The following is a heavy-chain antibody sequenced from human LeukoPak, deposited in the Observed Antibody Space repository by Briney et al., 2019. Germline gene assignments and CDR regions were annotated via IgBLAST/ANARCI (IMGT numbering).Heavy chain of an antibody. D-gene: IGHD5-12*01. J-gene: IGHJ4*02. V-gene: IGHV3-48*03. Sequence: PGGSLRLSCAASGVTFSSFEMNWVRQAPGKGVEWISYISGGCETISYLPSFTARFTLSTDNATHSLYLQMNSLRAAHTSVYYCARQARRLAATIPYSDYWGQGTLVTVSS. CDR1: GVTFSSFE. CDR3: ARQARRLAATIPYSDY. CDR2: ISGGCETI.